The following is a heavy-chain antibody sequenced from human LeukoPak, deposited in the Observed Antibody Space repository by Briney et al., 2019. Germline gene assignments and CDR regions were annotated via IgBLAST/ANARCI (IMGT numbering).Heavy chain of an antibody. D-gene: IGHD1-26*01. V-gene: IGHV3-64D*09. J-gene: IGHJ4*02. CDR3: VKRATVGAPSPLFDY. CDR1: GFTFSNYA. Sequence: GGSLRLSCLASGFTFSNYAMHWVRQAPGKGLEYISAITDNAYSTYYADSVKGRFTISRDNSKNTLYLQMSSLTPEDTAVYYCVKRATVGAPSPLFDYWGQGTLVTVAS. CDR2: ITDNAYST.